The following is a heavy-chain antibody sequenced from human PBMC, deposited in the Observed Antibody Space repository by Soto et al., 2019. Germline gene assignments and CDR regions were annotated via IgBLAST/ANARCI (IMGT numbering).Heavy chain of an antibody. CDR2: IYYSGIT. J-gene: IGHJ6*02. D-gene: IGHD3-9*01. V-gene: IGHV4-31*03. CDR3: ARAPTIHYYYGMDV. CDR1: GGSISSGGYY. Sequence: SETLSLTCTVSGGSISSGGYYWSWIRQHPGKGLEWIGYIYYSGITYYNPSLKSRVTISVDTSKNQFSLKLSSVTAADTAVYYCARAPTIHYYYGMDVWGQGTTVTVSS.